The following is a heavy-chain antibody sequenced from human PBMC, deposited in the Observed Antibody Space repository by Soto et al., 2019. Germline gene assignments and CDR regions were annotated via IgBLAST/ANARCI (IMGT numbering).Heavy chain of an antibody. CDR1: GFSLSTSGVG. D-gene: IGHD4-17*01. V-gene: IGHV2-5*01. CDR2: IYWNDDK. J-gene: IGHJ3*02. CDR3: ARTPLFQPHTANDAFDI. Sequence: SGPTLVNPTQTLTLTCTFSGFSLSTSGVGVGWIRQPPGKALEWLALIYWNDDKRYSPSLKSRLTITKDTSKNQVVLTMTNMDPVGTATYYCARTPLFQPHTANDAFDIWGQGTMVTVSS.